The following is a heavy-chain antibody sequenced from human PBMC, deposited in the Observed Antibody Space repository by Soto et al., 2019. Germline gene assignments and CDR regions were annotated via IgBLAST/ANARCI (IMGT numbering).Heavy chain of an antibody. V-gene: IGHV4-59*08. Sequence: SETLSLTCTVSGGSISSYYRSWIRQPPGKGLEWIGYISYSGSTNYNPSLKSRVTISVDTSKNQFSLKLSSVTAADTAVYYCARGSYYYDRSGYYHYWGQGTLVTAPQ. CDR3: ARGSYYYDRSGYYHY. J-gene: IGHJ4*02. D-gene: IGHD3-22*01. CDR2: ISYSGST. CDR1: GGSISSYY.